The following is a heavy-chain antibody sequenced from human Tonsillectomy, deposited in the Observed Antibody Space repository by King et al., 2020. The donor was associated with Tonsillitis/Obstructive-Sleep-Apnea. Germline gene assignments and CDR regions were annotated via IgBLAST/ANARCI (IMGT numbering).Heavy chain of an antibody. V-gene: IGHV4-59*01. CDR1: GDSISSYY. CDR2: IYYSGST. Sequence: VQLQESGPGLVKPSETLSLTCTVSGDSISSYYLNWIRQPPGKGLEWIGCIYYSGSTDYNPSLKSRFTISLDTSKNQFSLRLSSVPAADTAVYYCSRDSQAAYYDILTGYSPPNWFDPWGQGTLVTVSS. J-gene: IGHJ5*02. CDR3: SRDSQAAYYDILTGYSPPNWFDP. D-gene: IGHD3-9*01.